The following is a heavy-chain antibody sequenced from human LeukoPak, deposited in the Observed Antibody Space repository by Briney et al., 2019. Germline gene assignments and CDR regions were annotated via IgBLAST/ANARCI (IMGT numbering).Heavy chain of an antibody. CDR3: ASQGSGPSGYYYGMDV. J-gene: IGHJ6*04. Sequence: GGSLRLSCAASGFTVSSNYMSWVRQAPGKGLEWVSVIYSGGSTYYADPVKGRFTISRDNSKNTLYLQMNSLRAEDTAVYYCASQGSGPSGYYYGMDVWGKGTTVTVSS. CDR2: IYSGGST. D-gene: IGHD3-10*01. CDR1: GFTVSSNY. V-gene: IGHV3-53*01.